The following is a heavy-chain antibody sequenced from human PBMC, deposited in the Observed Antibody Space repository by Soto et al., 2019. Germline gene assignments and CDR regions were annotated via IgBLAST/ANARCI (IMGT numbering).Heavy chain of an antibody. CDR3: ARGPTSYYFDY. V-gene: IGHV4-59*08. CDR1: GGSISSYY. D-gene: IGHD1-1*01. CDR2: IYYSGST. J-gene: IGHJ4*02. Sequence: PSETLSLTCTVSGGSISSYYWTWIRQPPGKGLEWIGYIYYSGSTNYNPSLKSRVTISVDTSKNQFSLKLSSVTAADTAMYYCARGPTSYYFDYWGRGSQVTVSS.